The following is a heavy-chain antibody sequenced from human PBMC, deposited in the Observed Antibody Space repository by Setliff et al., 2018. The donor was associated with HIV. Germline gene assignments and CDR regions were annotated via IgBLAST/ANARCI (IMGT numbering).Heavy chain of an antibody. V-gene: IGHV3-73*01. CDR3: TSGVEQWLIRGY. J-gene: IGHJ4*02. CDR2: IGSKANSYAT. D-gene: IGHD6-19*01. CDR1: GFTFSGST. Sequence: GGSLRLSCAASGFTFSGSTMYWVRQASGKGLEWVGRIGSKANSYATVYAASVKGRFTISRDDSKNTAYLQMNSLKTEDTAVYYCTSGVEQWLIRGYWGQGTLVTVSS.